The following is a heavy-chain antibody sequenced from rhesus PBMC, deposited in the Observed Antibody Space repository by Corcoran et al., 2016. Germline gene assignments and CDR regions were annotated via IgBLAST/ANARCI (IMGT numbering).Heavy chain of an antibody. Sequence: QVQLVQSGAEVKKPGASVKVSCKASGFTFGSYAISWVRQAPGQGLEWMGVIIPLVGKTNYAEKFQVRVTITADTSTITAYMELRSLRSEDTAVYYCAGEGHSGSWTFDYWGQGVLVTVSS. J-gene: IGHJ4*01. D-gene: IGHD6-25*01. CDR2: IIPLVGKT. CDR1: GFTFGSYA. V-gene: IGHV1-198*02. CDR3: AGEGHSGSWTFDY.